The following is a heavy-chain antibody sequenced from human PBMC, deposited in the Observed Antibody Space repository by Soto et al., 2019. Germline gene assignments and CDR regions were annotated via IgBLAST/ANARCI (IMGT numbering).Heavy chain of an antibody. CDR2: INAGNGNT. Sequence: ASVKVSCKASGYTFTSYAMHWVRQAPGQRLEWMGWINAGNGNTKYSQKFQGRVTITRDTSASTAYMELSSLRSEDTAVYYCARGDYDFWSGYLALHYYYGMDVWGQGTMVTVSS. CDR1: GYTFTSYA. J-gene: IGHJ6*02. V-gene: IGHV1-3*01. CDR3: ARGDYDFWSGYLALHYYYGMDV. D-gene: IGHD3-3*01.